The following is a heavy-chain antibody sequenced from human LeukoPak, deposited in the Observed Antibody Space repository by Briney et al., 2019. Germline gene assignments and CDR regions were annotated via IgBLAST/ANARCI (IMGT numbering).Heavy chain of an antibody. J-gene: IGHJ4*02. CDR1: GFTFSSYS. CDR3: ANFPYMVRGVISDY. Sequence: GGSLRLSCAASGFTFSSYSMSLVRQAPGKGLEWVSAISGSGGSTYYADSVKGRFTISRDNSKNTLYLQMNSLRAEDTAVYYCANFPYMVRGVISDYWGQGTLVTVSS. V-gene: IGHV3-23*01. CDR2: ISGSGGST. D-gene: IGHD3-10*01.